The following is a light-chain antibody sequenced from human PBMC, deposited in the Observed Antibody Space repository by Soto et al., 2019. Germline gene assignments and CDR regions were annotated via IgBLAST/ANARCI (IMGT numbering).Light chain of an antibody. CDR2: EAN. J-gene: IGLJ1*01. Sequence: QSALTQPASVSGSPGQSITISCTGTSNHVGSYNLVSWYQQHPGKAPKLIIYEANKRPSGISNRFSGSESASLTISGLQPEDEADYYCCSYAGHDTYVFGTGTKVTVL. CDR3: CSYAGHDTYV. V-gene: IGLV2-23*01. CDR1: SNHVGSYNL.